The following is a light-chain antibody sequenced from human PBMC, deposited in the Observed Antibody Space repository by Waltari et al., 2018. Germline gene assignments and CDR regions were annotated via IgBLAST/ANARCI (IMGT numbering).Light chain of an antibody. CDR1: QDISKS. CDR2: DAS. V-gene: IGKV1-33*01. J-gene: IGKJ5*01. CDR3: QQHDNLPLT. Sequence: DIQMTQSPPSLSASVGDRVTITCQASQDISKSLNWYQQKPWKAPKLLINDASNLQAGVPSRFSGSGSGTNFVFIISSVRPEDVATYYCQQHDNLPLTFGQGTRLEIK.